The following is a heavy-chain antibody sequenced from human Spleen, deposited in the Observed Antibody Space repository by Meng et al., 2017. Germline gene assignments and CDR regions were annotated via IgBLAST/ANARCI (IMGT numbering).Heavy chain of an antibody. CDR3: AREFFRIRYDVLIGYTDF. V-gene: IGHV3-48*04. D-gene: IGHD3-9*01. CDR2: ISGSGSTT. Sequence: GESLKISCAASGFTFSSYWMHWVRQAPGRGLEWVSYISGSGSTTYYADSVKGRFTVSRDNAKSSLYLQMSSVRVEDTAIYYCAREFFRIRYDVLIGYTDFWGQGTVVTVSS. J-gene: IGHJ4*02. CDR1: GFTFSSYW.